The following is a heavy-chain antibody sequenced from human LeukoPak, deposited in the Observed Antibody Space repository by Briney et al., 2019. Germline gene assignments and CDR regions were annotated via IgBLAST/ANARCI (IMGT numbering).Heavy chain of an antibody. J-gene: IGHJ4*02. CDR3: AHEGYYQGYFDY. CDR1: GFSLSTSGVG. V-gene: IGHV2-5*01. D-gene: IGHD3-22*01. Sequence: SGPMLVKPTQTLTLTCTFSGFSLSTSGVGVGWIRQPPGKALEWLALIYWNDDKRYSPSLKSRLTITKDTSKNQVVLTMTNMDPVDTATYYCAHEGYYQGYFDYWGQGTLVTVSS. CDR2: IYWNDDK.